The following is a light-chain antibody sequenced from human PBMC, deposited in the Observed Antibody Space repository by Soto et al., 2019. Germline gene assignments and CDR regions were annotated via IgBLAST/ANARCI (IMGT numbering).Light chain of an antibody. CDR3: SSCTTSRTRYV. J-gene: IGLJ1*01. V-gene: IGLV2-14*01. CDR1: SSDVGGYNY. Sequence: QSALTQPASVSGSPGQSITISCTGTSSDVGGYNYVSWYQQHPGKAPKTIIYEVSNRPSGVSNRFSGSKSGNTASLTISGLRAEDEADYYCSSCTTSRTRYVFGTGTKLTVL. CDR2: EVS.